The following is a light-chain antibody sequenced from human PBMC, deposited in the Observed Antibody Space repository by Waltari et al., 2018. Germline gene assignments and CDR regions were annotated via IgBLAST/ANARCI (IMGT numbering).Light chain of an antibody. Sequence: DIQMTQSPSSLSASVGDRVTITCRASQTINTYLNWYQRKPGNAPKLLIYAASNLHSGVPSRFSGSGSGTAFTLTISSLQPEDFATYYCQQNYSNIIAFGQGTRLDFK. J-gene: IGKJ5*01. CDR3: QQNYSNIIA. CDR2: AAS. V-gene: IGKV1-39*01. CDR1: QTINTY.